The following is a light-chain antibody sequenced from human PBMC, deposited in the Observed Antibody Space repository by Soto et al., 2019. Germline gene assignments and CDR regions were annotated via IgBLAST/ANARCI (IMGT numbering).Light chain of an antibody. CDR2: RAS. CDR3: QQYESSPLT. Sequence: EIVLTQSPDTLSLSPGERATLSCRASKSVSSSFLAWYHQKPGQAPRLLIYRASSRATGIPDRFTGSGSGTDFTLTISRLEPEDFAVYYCQQYESSPLTFGGGTKVEI. V-gene: IGKV3-20*01. J-gene: IGKJ4*01. CDR1: KSVSSSF.